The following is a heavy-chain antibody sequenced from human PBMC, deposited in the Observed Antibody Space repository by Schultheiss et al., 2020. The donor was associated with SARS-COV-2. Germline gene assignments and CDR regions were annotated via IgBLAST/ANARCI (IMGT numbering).Heavy chain of an antibody. CDR2: IYYSGST. CDR3: ARGNGYCSSTSCYRFYYYYYYMDV. V-gene: IGHV4-34*01. Sequence: SETLSLTCAVYGGSFSGYYWSWIRQPPGKGLEWIGYIYYSGSTNYNPSLKSRVTMSVDTSKNQFSLKLSSVTAADTAVYYCARGNGYCSSTSCYRFYYYYYYMDVWGKGTTVTVSS. D-gene: IGHD2-2*02. CDR1: GGSFSGYY. J-gene: IGHJ6*03.